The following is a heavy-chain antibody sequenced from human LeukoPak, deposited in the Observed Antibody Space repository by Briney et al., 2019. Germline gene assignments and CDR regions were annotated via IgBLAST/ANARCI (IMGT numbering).Heavy chain of an antibody. D-gene: IGHD3-22*01. V-gene: IGHV3-48*03. Sequence: GGSLRLSCAASGFTFDTYEMNWVRQAPGKGLEWVSYISSSGSTIYYADSVRGRFTISRDNAKNSLYPQMNSLRAEDTAVYYCARDQRYYDSSGTLLWGQGTLVTVSS. J-gene: IGHJ4*02. CDR1: GFTFDTYE. CDR2: ISSSGSTI. CDR3: ARDQRYYDSSGTLL.